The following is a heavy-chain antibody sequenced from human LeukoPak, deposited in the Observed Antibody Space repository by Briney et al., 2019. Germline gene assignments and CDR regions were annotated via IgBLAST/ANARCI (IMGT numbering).Heavy chain of an antibody. J-gene: IGHJ4*02. D-gene: IGHD6-13*01. CDR2: ICSSSSYI. V-gene: IGHV3-21*01. CDR3: ARGGNSGSSWYLEDY. CDR1: GFTFSSYS. Sequence: GGSLRLSCAASGFTFSSYSMNWVRQAPGKGLEWVSSICSSSSYIYYADSVKGRFTISRDNAKNSLYLQMNSLRAEDTAVYYCARGGNSGSSWYLEDYWGQGTLVTVSS.